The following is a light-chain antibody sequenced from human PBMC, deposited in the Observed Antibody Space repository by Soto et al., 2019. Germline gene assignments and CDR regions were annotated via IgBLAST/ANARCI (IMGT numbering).Light chain of an antibody. CDR2: EVS. V-gene: IGLV2-14*01. CDR3: SSFTGTSYV. Sequence: QSVLTQPPSASGSPGQLVTISCTGTSSDVGGYNFVSWYQQHPGKVPKLMVCEVSNRPSGVSNRFSGSKSGNTASLTISGLQAEDEADYYCSSFTGTSYVFGTGTNVTV. CDR1: SSDVGGYNF. J-gene: IGLJ1*01.